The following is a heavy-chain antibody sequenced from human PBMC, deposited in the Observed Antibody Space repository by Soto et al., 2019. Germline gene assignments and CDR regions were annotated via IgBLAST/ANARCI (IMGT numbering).Heavy chain of an antibody. Sequence: SGPTVVNPTQTLTLTCVFSGFSLHTGGVTVGWIRQPPGKALESVALIYWDDGKRYSPSLKSRLTITKETSRNLVVLTMTNVDPEDTATYFCAHSPAPRVYFQHWGEGTLVTVSS. D-gene: IGHD3-10*01. V-gene: IGHV2-5*02. CDR1: GFSLHTGGVT. CDR3: AHSPAPRVYFQH. CDR2: IYWDDGK. J-gene: IGHJ1*01.